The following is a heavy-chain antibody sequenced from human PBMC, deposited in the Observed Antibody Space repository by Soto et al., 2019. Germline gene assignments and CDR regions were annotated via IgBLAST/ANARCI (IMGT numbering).Heavy chain of an antibody. Sequence: GESLKISCKGSGYSFTSYWIAWVRQMPGKSLEWMGIRDAVDSDTRYSPSFQHQVTISADKSISTAYLPWRSLKASATAMCYCATDRYSGSPSLAYWGKGPLVTVSS. D-gene: IGHD1-26*01. CDR2: RDAVDSDT. V-gene: IGHV5-51*01. CDR1: GYSFTSYW. J-gene: IGHJ4*02. CDR3: ATDRYSGSPSLAY.